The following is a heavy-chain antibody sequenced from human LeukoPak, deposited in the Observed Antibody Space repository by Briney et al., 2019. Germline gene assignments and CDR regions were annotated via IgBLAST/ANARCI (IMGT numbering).Heavy chain of an antibody. Sequence: SETLSLTCTVSGGSISSSSYYWGWIRQPPGKGLEWIGSIYYSGSTYYNPSLKSRVTISVDTSKNQFSLKLSSVTAADTAVYYCARLSFFRGPRGYCSSTSCRALYYYYYGMDVWGQGTTVTVSS. J-gene: IGHJ6*02. D-gene: IGHD2-2*01. CDR2: IYYSGST. V-gene: IGHV4-39*01. CDR3: ARLSFFRGPRGYCSSTSCRALYYYYYGMDV. CDR1: GGSISSSSYY.